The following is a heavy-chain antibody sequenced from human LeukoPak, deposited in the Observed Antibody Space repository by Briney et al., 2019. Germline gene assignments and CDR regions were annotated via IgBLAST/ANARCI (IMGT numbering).Heavy chain of an antibody. CDR2: ISRSSTYI. V-gene: IGHV3-21*01. J-gene: IGHJ4*02. CDR3: ARVGGMAVEEIWNDYDGY. Sequence: NPGGSLRLSCAASGFTFSTNWMHWVRQAPGKGLEWVSSISRSSTYIYYADSVKGRFTISRDNAKNSLYLQMNSLRAEDTAVYYCARVGGMAVEEIWNDYDGYWGQGALVTVSS. D-gene: IGHD1-1*01. CDR1: GFTFSTNW.